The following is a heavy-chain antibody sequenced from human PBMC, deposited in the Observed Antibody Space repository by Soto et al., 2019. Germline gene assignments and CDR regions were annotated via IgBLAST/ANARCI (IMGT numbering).Heavy chain of an antibody. CDR3: ARPVDFMYFDY. J-gene: IGHJ4*02. CDR1: GYTFANYF. V-gene: IGHV5-51*01. Sequence: GESLKISCKGYGYTFANYFIAGVRQVPGKGLEWMGIIYPGDSDTRYGPSFQGQVTFSADRSISTAYLQWNSLKASDTAIYYCARPVDFMYFDYWGQGTLVTVSS. CDR2: IYPGDSDT. D-gene: IGHD3-3*01.